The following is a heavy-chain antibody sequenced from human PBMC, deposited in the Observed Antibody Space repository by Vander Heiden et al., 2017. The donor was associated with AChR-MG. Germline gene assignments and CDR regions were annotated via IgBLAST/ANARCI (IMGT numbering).Heavy chain of an antibody. V-gene: IGHV3-33*01. J-gene: IGHJ4*02. CDR1: GSTFSSYG. D-gene: IGHD6-19*01. CDR2: IWYDGSNK. Sequence: QVQLVESGGGVVQPGRSLRLSCAASGSTFSSYGMDWVRQAPGKGLEWVAVIWYDGSNKYYADSVKGRFTISRDNSKNTLYLQMNSLRAEDTAVYYCARDGKEGWIAVAGTEDYWGQGTLVTVSS. CDR3: ARDGKEGWIAVAGTEDY.